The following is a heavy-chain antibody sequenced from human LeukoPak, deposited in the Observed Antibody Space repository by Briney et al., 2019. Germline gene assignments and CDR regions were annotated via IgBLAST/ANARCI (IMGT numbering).Heavy chain of an antibody. V-gene: IGHV3-23*01. Sequence: GGSLRLSCAASRLTFISHAMSWVRQAPGKGLEWVSVITGSGVDTYYAGSVKGRFTISRDNSKNTLYVQMNSLGAEDTAIYYCAKAPMDSSSYLFDYWGQGTLVTVSS. CDR3: AKAPMDSSSYLFDY. CDR2: ITGSGVDT. D-gene: IGHD4-11*01. CDR1: RLTFISHA. J-gene: IGHJ4*02.